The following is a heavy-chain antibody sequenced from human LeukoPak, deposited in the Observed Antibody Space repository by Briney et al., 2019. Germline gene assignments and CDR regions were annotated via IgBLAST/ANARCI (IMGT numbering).Heavy chain of an antibody. CDR3: ARDGTAYDYSGSYYYFDY. J-gene: IGHJ4*02. CDR2: IYSGGST. Sequence: GGSLRLSCAASGFTVSSNYMSWVRQAPGKGLEWVSVIYSGGSTYYADSVKGRFTISRDNSKNTLYLQMNSLRAEDTAVYYCARDGTAYDYSGSYYYFDYWGQGTLVTVSS. V-gene: IGHV3-53*01. CDR1: GFTVSSNY. D-gene: IGHD1-26*01.